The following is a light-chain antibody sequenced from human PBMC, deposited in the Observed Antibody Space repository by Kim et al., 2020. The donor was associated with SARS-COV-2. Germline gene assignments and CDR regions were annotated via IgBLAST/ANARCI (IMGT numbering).Light chain of an antibody. CDR3: PTWGTRIRV. Sequence: QLVLSQSPSASASLGASVKPTCTLSSRHSIYVIAWHQQQPKKGPRYLMKLYYDGSHNKGYGIPDRFSGASSGAERYLTISSLQTEHEADNYCPTWGTRIRVFGGGTQLTVL. V-gene: IGLV4-69*01. CDR1: SRHSIYV. J-gene: IGLJ3*02. CDR2: LYYDGSH.